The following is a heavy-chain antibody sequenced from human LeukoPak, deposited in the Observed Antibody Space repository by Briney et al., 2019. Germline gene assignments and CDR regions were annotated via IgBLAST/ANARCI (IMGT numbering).Heavy chain of an antibody. CDR1: GLTFRNYG. J-gene: IGHJ4*02. CDR3: ASWRGSGNYGGYFDY. CDR2: IWYDGSNK. D-gene: IGHD3-10*01. V-gene: IGHV3-33*01. Sequence: PGGSLRISCVVSGLTFRNYGMYWVRQAPGKGLEWVALIWYDGSNKYYADSVKGRFTISRDNPKNTLYLQMNSLRAEDTAVYYCASWRGSGNYGGYFDYWGQGTLVTVSS.